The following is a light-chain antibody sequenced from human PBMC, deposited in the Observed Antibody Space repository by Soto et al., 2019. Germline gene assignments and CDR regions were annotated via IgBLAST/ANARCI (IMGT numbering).Light chain of an antibody. CDR1: QSVTSNY. Sequence: EIVLTQSPDTLALSPGERATLSCRASQSVTSNYLAWYQQKPGQAPRLLIFGISSRATGIPDRFSGSGSGTDFTLTIAGLEPEDFAVYSCQQYGSSYAFGQGTKLEIK. CDR3: QQYGSSYA. J-gene: IGKJ2*01. V-gene: IGKV3-20*01. CDR2: GIS.